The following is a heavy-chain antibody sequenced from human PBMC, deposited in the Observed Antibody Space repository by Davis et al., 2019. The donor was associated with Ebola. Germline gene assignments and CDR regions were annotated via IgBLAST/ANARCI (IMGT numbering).Heavy chain of an antibody. CDR3: ATLTHYSNYGPFDS. CDR1: GFTFRTYA. V-gene: IGHV3-23*01. CDR2: VSGSGTTT. D-gene: IGHD2-2*01. Sequence: GESLKISCAASGFTFRTYAMNWVRQAPGKGLEWVSAVSGSGTTTAYADSVKGRFTISRDDAKNSLYLQMNNMRAEDTAVYYCATLTHYSNYGPFDSWGQGTLVTVSS. J-gene: IGHJ4*02.